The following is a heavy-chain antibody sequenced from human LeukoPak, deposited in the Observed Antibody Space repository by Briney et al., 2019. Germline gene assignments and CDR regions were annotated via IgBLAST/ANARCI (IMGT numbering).Heavy chain of an antibody. D-gene: IGHD4-17*01. J-gene: IGHJ6*03. CDR2: IHPDDSDT. CDR1: GYIFTNYW. V-gene: IGHV5-51*01. Sequence: GESLKISCKVSGYIFTNYWIAWVRQMPGKGLEWMGIIHPDDSDTRYSPSFQGQVTISADKSINTAYLQWRSLKASDTAMFYCARLRSESGDGDYFPGTKYFDYYMDVWGRGTPVTVSS. CDR3: ARLRSESGDGDYFPGTKYFDYYMDV.